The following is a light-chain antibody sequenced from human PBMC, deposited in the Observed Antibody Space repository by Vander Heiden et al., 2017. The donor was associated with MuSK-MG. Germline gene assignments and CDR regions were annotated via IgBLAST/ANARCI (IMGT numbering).Light chain of an antibody. J-gene: IGLJ2*01. CDR3: AAWDDSLNGWL. Sequence: SSPQPPGQRVTISCSGSNSNIGSHSVNWYQQLPGTAHKLLIDTNNQRPSGVPDRFSGSKSGTSASMAISGLQSEDEADDYGAAWDDSLNGWLFGGGTQLT. CDR2: TNN. V-gene: IGLV1-44*01. CDR1: NSNIGSHS.